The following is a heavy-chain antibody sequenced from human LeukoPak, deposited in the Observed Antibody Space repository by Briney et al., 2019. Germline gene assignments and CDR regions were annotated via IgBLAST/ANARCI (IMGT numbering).Heavy chain of an antibody. J-gene: IGHJ6*02. CDR2: IIPILGIA. CDR1: GGTFSSYA. D-gene: IGHD1-26*01. Sequence: ASVKVSCKASGGTFSSYAISWVRQAPGQGLEWMGRIIPILGIANYAQKFQGRVTITADKSTSTAYMELSSLRSEDTAVYYCATADPYSGSYYPYYYYGMDVWGQGTTVTVSS. CDR3: ATADPYSGSYYPYYYYGMDV. V-gene: IGHV1-69*04.